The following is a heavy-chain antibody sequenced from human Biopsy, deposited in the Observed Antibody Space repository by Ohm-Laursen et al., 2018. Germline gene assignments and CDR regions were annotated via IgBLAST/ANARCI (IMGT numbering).Heavy chain of an antibody. D-gene: IGHD3-22*01. J-gene: IGHJ2*01. CDR1: GGSIGGGEYY. CDR3: ARGVPHYDGSGFPLAGYWYFDL. V-gene: IGHV4-31*01. CDR2: ISYSGTT. Sequence: SDTLSLTCTVSGGSIGGGEYYWNWIRQPPGKGLEWIGLISYSGTTFYNPSLESLLTISIDTSKNHFSLNLRSVTAADTAVYYCARGVPHYDGSGFPLAGYWYFDLWGRGTLVTVSS.